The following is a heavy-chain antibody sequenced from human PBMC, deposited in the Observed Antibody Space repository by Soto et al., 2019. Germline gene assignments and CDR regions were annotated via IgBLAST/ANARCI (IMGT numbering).Heavy chain of an antibody. Sequence: ASVKVSCTASGGTFSSYRINWVRQAPGQGLEWVGGIVPIYRTADYAQKFQGRVSITADESARTTYLELSSLKSQDTAVYYCARDSGAKLSSSWGQGTLVTGSS. CDR2: IVPIYRTA. D-gene: IGHD6-13*01. V-gene: IGHV1-69*13. CDR3: ARDSGAKLSSS. CDR1: GGTFSSYR. J-gene: IGHJ4*02.